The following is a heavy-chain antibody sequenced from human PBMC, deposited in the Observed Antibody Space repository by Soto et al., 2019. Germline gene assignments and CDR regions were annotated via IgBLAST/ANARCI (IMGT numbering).Heavy chain of an antibody. Sequence: ASVKVSCKASGYTFTSYGISWVRQAPGQGLEWMGWISAYNGNTNYAQKLQGRVTMTTDTSTSTAYMELRSLRSDDTAVYYCARDRLFGSGYCSGGSCYSGAFDIWGQGTMVTVSS. CDR2: ISAYNGNT. CDR3: ARDRLFGSGYCSGGSCYSGAFDI. D-gene: IGHD2-15*01. J-gene: IGHJ3*02. CDR1: GYTFTSYG. V-gene: IGHV1-18*01.